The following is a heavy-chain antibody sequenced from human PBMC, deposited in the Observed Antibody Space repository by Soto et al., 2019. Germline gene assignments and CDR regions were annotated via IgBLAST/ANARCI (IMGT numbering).Heavy chain of an antibody. V-gene: IGHV1-18*01. CDR2: ISGFNGQT. CDR1: GNTFASHG. D-gene: IGHD6-6*01. Sequence: ASVKVSCKASGNTFASHGFSWVRQAPGQGLEWMGWISGFNGQTNYALKFQGRVTLTTDTSTSTAYMELRSLRSDDTAVYYCAREGGTAALHWFDPWGQGTLVTVSS. J-gene: IGHJ5*02. CDR3: AREGGTAALHWFDP.